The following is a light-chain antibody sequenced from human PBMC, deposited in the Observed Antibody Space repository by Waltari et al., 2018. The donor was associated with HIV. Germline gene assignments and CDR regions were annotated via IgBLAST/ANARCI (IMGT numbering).Light chain of an antibody. J-gene: IGKJ3*01. CDR3: QKYGTSLFT. V-gene: IGKV3-20*01. CDR1: QSVSSNY. CDR2: GAS. Sequence: EIVLTQSPGTLSVSPGERVTLSCRASQSVSSNYLAWYQQKPGQAPRLLIYGASYRATDIPDRFSGSGSGTDFTLTISRLEPEDFAVYYCQKYGTSLFTFGPGTKVDIK.